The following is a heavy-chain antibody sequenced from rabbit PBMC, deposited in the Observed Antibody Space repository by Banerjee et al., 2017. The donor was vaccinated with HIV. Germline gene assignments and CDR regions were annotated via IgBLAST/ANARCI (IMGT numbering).Heavy chain of an antibody. CDR2: IDNGDGST. CDR1: GFSFSSSYY. CDR3: AREGASSSGYYL. Sequence: LVESGGDLVKPGASLTLTCTASGFSFSSSYYMCWVRQAPGKGPEWIACIDNGDGSTYYASWVKGRFTISKTSSTTVTLQMTSLTVADTATYFCAREGASSSGYYLWGPGTLVTDS. J-gene: IGHJ6*01. D-gene: IGHD1-1*01. V-gene: IGHV1S40*01.